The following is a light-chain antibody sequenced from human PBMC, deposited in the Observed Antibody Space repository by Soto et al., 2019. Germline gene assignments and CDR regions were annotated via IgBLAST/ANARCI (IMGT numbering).Light chain of an antibody. CDR3: QQYNNWPRT. J-gene: IGKJ2*01. Sequence: ETRMTQSPATLSVSPGERVTLSCRASQSVRNSVAWYQQRPGQAPWLLIYDASFRATGISARFSGSGSGTDFTLTISSLQSEDFAVYYCQQYNNWPRTFGQGTKLEI. CDR2: DAS. CDR1: QSVRNS. V-gene: IGKV3-15*01.